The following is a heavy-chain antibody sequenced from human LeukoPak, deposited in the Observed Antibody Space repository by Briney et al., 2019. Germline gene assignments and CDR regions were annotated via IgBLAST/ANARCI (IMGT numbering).Heavy chain of an antibody. J-gene: IGHJ6*02. CDR2: IYYSGST. D-gene: IGHD2-2*01. CDR1: GGSISSYY. V-gene: IGHV4-59*08. Sequence: PSETLSLTCTVSGGSISSYYWSWIRQSPGKGLEWIGYIYYSGSTNYNPSLKSRVTISVDTSKNQFSLKLSSVTAADTAVYYCARLPGTRSYYYGMDVWGQGTTVTVSS. CDR3: ARLPGTRSYYYGMDV.